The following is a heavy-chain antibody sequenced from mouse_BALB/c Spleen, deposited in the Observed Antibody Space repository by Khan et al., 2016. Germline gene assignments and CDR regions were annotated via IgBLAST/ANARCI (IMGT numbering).Heavy chain of an antibody. CDR3: WILL. CDR1: GFTFSNYW. Sequence: EVQLQESGGGLVQPGGSMKLSCVASGFTFSNYWMNWVRQSPEKGLEWVAEIRLKSDDYVTHYAESVKGSFTISRDDSKSSVYLQMNNLRAEDAGIYYGWILLWGQGTTLTVSS. V-gene: IGHV6-6*02. J-gene: IGHJ2*01. CDR2: IRLKSDDYVT.